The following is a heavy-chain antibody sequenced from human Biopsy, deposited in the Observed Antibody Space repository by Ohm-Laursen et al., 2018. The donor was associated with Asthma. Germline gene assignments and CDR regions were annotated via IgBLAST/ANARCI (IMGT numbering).Heavy chain of an antibody. V-gene: IGHV3-33*06. CDR2: IWYDGSQK. Sequence: SLRLSCAAPGFSISSYGMHWVRQAPGKGLEWVAVIWYDGSQKYYADSVKGRFTISRDNSRNTLHLEMNSLRAEDTAVYFCAKEVFPGWELRRGPDSWGQGTLVTVSS. CDR3: AKEVFPGWELRRGPDS. CDR1: GFSISSYG. J-gene: IGHJ4*02. D-gene: IGHD1-26*01.